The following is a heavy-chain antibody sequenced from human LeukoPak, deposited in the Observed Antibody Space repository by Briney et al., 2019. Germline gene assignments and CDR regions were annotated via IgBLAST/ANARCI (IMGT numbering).Heavy chain of an antibody. J-gene: IGHJ4*02. D-gene: IGHD1-26*01. CDR2: ISAYNGNT. Sequence: ASVKVSCKASGYTFTSYGISWVRQAPGQGLEWMGWISAYNGNTNYAQKLQGRVTMTTDTSTSTAYMELRSLRSDDTAVYYCARSEWDPLGAFFCDYWGQGTLVTVSS. CDR1: GYTFTSYG. V-gene: IGHV1-18*01. CDR3: ARSEWDPLGAFFCDY.